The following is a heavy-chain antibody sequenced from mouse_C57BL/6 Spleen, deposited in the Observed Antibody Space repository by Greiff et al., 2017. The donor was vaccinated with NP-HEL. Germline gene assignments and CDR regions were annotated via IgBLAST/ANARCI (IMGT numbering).Heavy chain of an antibody. CDR3: ARATVVADY. D-gene: IGHD1-1*01. J-gene: IGHJ2*01. Sequence: EVMLVESGPVLVKPGASVKMSCKASGYTFTDYYMNWVKQSHGKSLEWIGVINPYNGGTSYNQKFKGKATLTVDKSSSTAYMELNSLTSEDSAVYYCARATVVADYWGQGTTLTVSS. V-gene: IGHV1-19*01. CDR2: INPYNGGT. CDR1: GYTFTDYY.